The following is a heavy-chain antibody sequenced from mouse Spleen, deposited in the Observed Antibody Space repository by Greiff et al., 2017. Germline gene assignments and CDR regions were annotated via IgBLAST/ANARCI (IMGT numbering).Heavy chain of an antibody. V-gene: IGHV1-64*01. CDR2: IHPNSGST. Sequence: VQLQQPGAELVKPGASVRLSCKASGYTFTSYWMHWVKQRPGQGLEWIGMIHPNSGSTNYNEKFKSKATLTVDKSSSTAYMQLSSLTSEDSAVYYCARIDYDTPFAYWGQGTLVTVSA. D-gene: IGHD2-4*01. CDR1: GYTFTSYW. CDR3: ARIDYDTPFAY. J-gene: IGHJ3*01.